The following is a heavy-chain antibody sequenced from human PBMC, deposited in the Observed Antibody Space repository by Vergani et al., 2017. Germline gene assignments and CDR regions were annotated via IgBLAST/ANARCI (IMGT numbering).Heavy chain of an antibody. CDR3: AKAGIAVAGTGYYYYMDF. J-gene: IGHJ6*03. V-gene: IGHV3-30*18. Sequence: QVQLVESGGGVVQPGRSLRISCAASGFTFSSYGMHWVRQAPGKGLEWVAIISYDGSNKYYADSVKGRFTISRDNSKNTLYLQMNSLRAEDTAVYYCAKAGIAVAGTGYYYYMDFWGKGTTVTVSS. CDR2: ISYDGSNK. D-gene: IGHD6-19*01. CDR1: GFTFSSYG.